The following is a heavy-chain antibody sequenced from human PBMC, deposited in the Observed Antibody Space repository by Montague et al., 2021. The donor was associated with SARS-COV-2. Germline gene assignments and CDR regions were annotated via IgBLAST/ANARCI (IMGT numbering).Heavy chain of an antibody. V-gene: IGHV3-23*01. Sequence: SLRLSCAASGFTFNSYAMSWVRQAPGKGLEWVSGIGGSGDYTHYADSVRGRFTISRDNSKNTLFLQMDNLRGDDTAVYYCANHGGVLRTFDWSYWGQGTLVTVSS. D-gene: IGHD3-9*01. J-gene: IGHJ4*02. CDR2: IGGSGDYT. CDR3: ANHGGVLRTFDWSY. CDR1: GFTFNSYA.